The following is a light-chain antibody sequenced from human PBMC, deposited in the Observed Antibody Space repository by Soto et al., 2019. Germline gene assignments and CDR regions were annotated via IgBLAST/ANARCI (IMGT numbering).Light chain of an antibody. V-gene: IGKV3-15*01. J-gene: IGKJ4*01. CDR2: GAS. CDR1: QSVSSN. Sequence: EIVMTQSPATLSVSPGERATLSCRASQSVSSNLAWYQQKPGQAPRLLIYGASTRATGIPARFSGSESGTEFTLTICSLQSEDFAVYYCQQYNNWPPLTYGGGTKVEIK. CDR3: QQYNNWPPLT.